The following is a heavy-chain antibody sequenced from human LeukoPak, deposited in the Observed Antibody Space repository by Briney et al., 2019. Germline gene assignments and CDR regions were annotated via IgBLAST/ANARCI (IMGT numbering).Heavy chain of an antibody. V-gene: IGHV3-64*01. CDR3: ARVRVSGDGVWRPLDY. Sequence: GGSLRLSCAASGFTFCSYTMHWVRQAPGKGLEYVSVISNNGDTTHYANSVKGRFTISRDNFKNTLYLQMGSLSTEDMAVYYCARVRVSGDGVWRPLDYWGQGTLVTVSS. CDR2: ISNNGDTT. CDR1: GFTFCSYT. J-gene: IGHJ4*02. D-gene: IGHD5-12*01.